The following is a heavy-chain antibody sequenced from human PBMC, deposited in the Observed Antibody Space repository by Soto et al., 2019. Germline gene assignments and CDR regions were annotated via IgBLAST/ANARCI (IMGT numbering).Heavy chain of an antibody. Sequence: TSETLSLTCPVSGGSMSGYYWSWIRQTPGKGLQWIGYIFYSGSTNYNPSLKSRVTISIDTSKNQFSLKLSSVTAADTAVYHCARWESHYYMEVWGKGTTVTVSS. J-gene: IGHJ6*03. CDR1: GGSMSGYY. CDR2: IFYSGST. CDR3: ARWESHYYMEV. V-gene: IGHV4-59*01. D-gene: IGHD1-26*01.